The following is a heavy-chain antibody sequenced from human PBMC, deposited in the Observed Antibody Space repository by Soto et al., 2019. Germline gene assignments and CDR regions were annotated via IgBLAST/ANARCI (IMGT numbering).Heavy chain of an antibody. V-gene: IGHV3-15*07. CDR3: AKGGALGILTGYSLFYYYYYMDV. J-gene: IGHJ6*03. CDR1: GFTFSNAW. CDR2: IKSKTDGGTT. Sequence: PGGSLRLSCAASGFTFSNAWMNWVRQAPGNGLEWVGRIKSKTDGGTTDYAAPVKGRFTISRDDSKNTLYLQMNSLRAEDTAVYYCAKGGALGILTGYSLFYYYYYMDVWGKGTTVTVSS. D-gene: IGHD3-9*01.